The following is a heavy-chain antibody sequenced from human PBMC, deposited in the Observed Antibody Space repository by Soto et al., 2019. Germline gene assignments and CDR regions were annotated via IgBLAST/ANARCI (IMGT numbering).Heavy chain of an antibody. Sequence: ASVKVSCKASGYTFTSYYMHWVRQAPGQGLEWMGIINPSGGSTSYAQKFQGRVTMTRDTSTSTVYMELSSLRSEDTAVYYCARALPTYGVVTTTFDYWGQGTLVTVS. CDR3: ARALPTYGVVTTTFDY. J-gene: IGHJ4*02. CDR2: INPSGGST. CDR1: GYTFTSYY. V-gene: IGHV1-46*03. D-gene: IGHD3-3*01.